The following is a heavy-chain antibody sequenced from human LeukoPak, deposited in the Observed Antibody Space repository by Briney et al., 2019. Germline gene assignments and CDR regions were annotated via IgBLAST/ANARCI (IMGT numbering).Heavy chain of an antibody. CDR1: NYSTSNSLS. Sequence: SEPLSLTRSGSNYSTSNSLSWGWLRQPPEKGLEWIGSIYRSGSTFYNPSLKSRVTISLDTSNNQFSLKLSSVTAADTAVYFCARGTYGNYIDVLCEESTVTVSS. V-gene: IGHV4-38-2*02. CDR2: IYRSGST. CDR3: ARGTYGNYIDV. D-gene: IGHD4-17*01. J-gene: IGHJ6*04.